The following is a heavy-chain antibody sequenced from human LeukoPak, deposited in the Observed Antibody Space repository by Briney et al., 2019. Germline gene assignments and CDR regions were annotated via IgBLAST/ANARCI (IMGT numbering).Heavy chain of an antibody. CDR3: ARLVEYSSGWYALTPRYFDL. V-gene: IGHV1-2*02. Sequence: GASVKVSCKASGYTFTGYYMHWVRQAPGQGLEWMGWINPNSGGTNYAQKFQGRVTMTRDTSISTAYMELSRLRSDDTAVYYCARLVEYSSGWYALTPRYFDLWGRGTLVTVSS. CDR1: GYTFTGYY. J-gene: IGHJ2*01. D-gene: IGHD6-19*01. CDR2: INPNSGGT.